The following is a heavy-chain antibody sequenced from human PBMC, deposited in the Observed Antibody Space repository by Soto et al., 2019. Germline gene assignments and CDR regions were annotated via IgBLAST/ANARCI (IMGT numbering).Heavy chain of an antibody. J-gene: IGHJ4*02. CDR3: AKGLVNGRWYAAD. CDR1: GFTFSSCG. Sequence: EVHLLDSGGGLVQPGGSLRLSCGASGFTFSSCGMSWVRQAPGKGLEWVACITDSGTGTYYADSVKGRFTISRDNSKNTMYLQMNDLRAADTGVYYCAKGLVNGRWYAADWGQGNLVTVSS. CDR2: ITDSGTGT. D-gene: IGHD6-13*01. V-gene: IGHV3-23*01.